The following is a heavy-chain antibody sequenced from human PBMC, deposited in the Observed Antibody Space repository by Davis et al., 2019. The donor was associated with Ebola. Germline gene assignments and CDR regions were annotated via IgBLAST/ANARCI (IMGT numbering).Heavy chain of an antibody. V-gene: IGHV1-8*01. CDR1: GYTFKNSA. Sequence: ASVKVSCKASGYTFKNSAISWVRQATGQGLEWMGWMNPNSGNTGYAQKFQGRVTMTRSTSISTAYMELSSLTSEDTAIYYCARGPAFGIPYPHFWGYWGQGTLVAVSS. CDR3: ARGPAFGIPYPHFWGY. J-gene: IGHJ4*02. CDR2: MNPNSGNT. D-gene: IGHD3-3*02.